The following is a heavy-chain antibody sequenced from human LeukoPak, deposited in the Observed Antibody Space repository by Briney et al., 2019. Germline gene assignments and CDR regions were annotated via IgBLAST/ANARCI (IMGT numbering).Heavy chain of an antibody. V-gene: IGHV3-9*01. CDR2: ISWNSGSV. CDR1: GFTFDDYA. Sequence: PGGSLRLSCAASGFTFDDYAMHWVRQAPGKGLEWVSSISWNSGSVGYADSVKGRFTISRDNAKNSLYLQMNSLRAEDTALYYCAKDSPHHILPAYFLYGMDVWGQGTTVTVSS. CDR3: AKDSPHHILPAYFLYGMDV. D-gene: IGHD3-9*01. J-gene: IGHJ6*02.